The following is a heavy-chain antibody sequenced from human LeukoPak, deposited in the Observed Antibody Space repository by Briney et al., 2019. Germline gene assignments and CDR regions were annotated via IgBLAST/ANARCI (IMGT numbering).Heavy chain of an antibody. Sequence: SETLSLTCTVSGGSISGYYWSWIRQPPGKGLEWTGEINHSGSTNYNPSLKSRVTISVDTSKNQFSLKLSSVTAADTAVYYCARGTMIVVVPTFDYWGQGTLVTVSS. J-gene: IGHJ4*02. D-gene: IGHD3-22*01. CDR3: ARGTMIVVVPTFDY. V-gene: IGHV4-34*01. CDR1: GGSISGYY. CDR2: INHSGST.